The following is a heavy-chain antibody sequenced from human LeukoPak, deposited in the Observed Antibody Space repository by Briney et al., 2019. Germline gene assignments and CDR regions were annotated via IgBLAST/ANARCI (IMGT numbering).Heavy chain of an antibody. CDR3: VMRYYYGSGSYIPYYFDY. Sequence: PGGSLRLSCSASGFTFSSYAMHWVRQAPGKGLEYVSAISSNGGSTYYADSVKGRFTISRDNSKNTLYLQMSSLRAEDTAVYYCVMRYYYGSGSYIPYYFDYWGQGTLVTAS. CDR1: GFTFSSYA. CDR2: ISSNGGST. J-gene: IGHJ4*02. D-gene: IGHD3-10*01. V-gene: IGHV3-64D*06.